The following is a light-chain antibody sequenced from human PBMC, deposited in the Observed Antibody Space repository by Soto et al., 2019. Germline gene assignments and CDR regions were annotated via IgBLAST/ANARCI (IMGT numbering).Light chain of an antibody. J-gene: IGKJ1*01. CDR2: GAS. Sequence: QPPATLSLSAREYTSLSCRASQSPSTNLAWYQQKPGQAPRLLIYGASTRATGIPTRFYGSGSGTKFTISVSCLQSEDFAVYYCQQYNDWPTFGHGTKVDIK. CDR3: QQYNDWPT. V-gene: IGKV3-15*01. CDR1: QSPSTN.